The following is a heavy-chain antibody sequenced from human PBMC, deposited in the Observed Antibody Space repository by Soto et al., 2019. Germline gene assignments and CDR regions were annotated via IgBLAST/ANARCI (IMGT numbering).Heavy chain of an antibody. CDR2: IRPRSDGGTT. V-gene: IGHV3-15*07. CDR3: TTYTLSPS. Sequence: EVQLVESGGGLVKPGGSLRLSCAASGFTFNNAWMNWVRQAPGKGLEWVGRIRPRSDGGTTDYAAPVKGRFAISRDDSKNMVYLQMDSLKSEDTALYYCTTYTLSPSWGQGTLVAVSS. CDR1: GFTFNNAW. J-gene: IGHJ4*02. D-gene: IGHD2-2*02.